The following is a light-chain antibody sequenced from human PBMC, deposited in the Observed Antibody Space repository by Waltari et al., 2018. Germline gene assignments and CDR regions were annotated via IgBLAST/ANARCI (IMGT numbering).Light chain of an antibody. CDR2: EGN. CDR3: SSYAGTNNLVV. V-gene: IGLV2-8*01. J-gene: IGLJ2*01. Sequence: QSALTQPPSASGSPGQSVTISCTGTSSDIGAYDYVSWYQQRPGKAPKLRIFEGNKWPSGVLDRFSGSKSGNTASLTIFGLRPEDEADYYCSSYAGTNNLVVFGGGTKLTVL. CDR1: SSDIGAYDY.